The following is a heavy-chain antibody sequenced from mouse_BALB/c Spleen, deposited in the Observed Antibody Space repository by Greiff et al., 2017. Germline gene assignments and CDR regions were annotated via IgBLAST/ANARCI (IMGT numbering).Heavy chain of an antibody. D-gene: IGHD2-10*01. CDR2: ISNLAYSI. CDR3: ARGAYYGNYVMDY. Sequence: DVKLVESGGGLVQPGGSRKLSCAASGFTFSDYGMAWVRQAPGKGPEWVAFISNLAYSIYYADTVTGRFTISRENAKNTLYLEMSSLRSEDTAMYYCARGAYYGNYVMDYWGQGTSVTVSS. CDR1: GFTFSDYG. V-gene: IGHV5-15*02. J-gene: IGHJ4*01.